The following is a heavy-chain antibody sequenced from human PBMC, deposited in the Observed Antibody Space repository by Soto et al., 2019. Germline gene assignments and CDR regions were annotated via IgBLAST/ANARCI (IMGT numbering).Heavy chain of an antibody. CDR3: ARWAFRAQEKYYFDY. V-gene: IGHV1-69*01. Sequence: QVQLVQSGAEVKKPGSSVKVSCKASGGTFSSYAISWVRQAPVQGLEWMGGIIPIFGTANYAQKFQGRVTITADESTSTAYMELSSLRSEDTAVYYCARWAFRAQEKYYFDYWGQGTLVTVSS. CDR1: GGTFSSYA. CDR2: IIPIFGTA. J-gene: IGHJ4*02.